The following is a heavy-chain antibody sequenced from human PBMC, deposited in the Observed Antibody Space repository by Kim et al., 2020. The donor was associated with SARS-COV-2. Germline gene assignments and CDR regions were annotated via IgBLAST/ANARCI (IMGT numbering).Heavy chain of an antibody. Sequence: GGSLRLSCEASGFIFRSFWMHWVRQVPGEGLVWVARISDDGRTTNYADSVKGRFTISRDDARNTLFLQMNSLRGDDTAVYYCVRDLVGRSDYWGQGTLVTVSA. CDR3: VRDLVGRSDY. CDR1: GFIFRSFW. CDR2: ISDDGRTT. J-gene: IGHJ4*02. D-gene: IGHD1-26*01. V-gene: IGHV3-74*01.